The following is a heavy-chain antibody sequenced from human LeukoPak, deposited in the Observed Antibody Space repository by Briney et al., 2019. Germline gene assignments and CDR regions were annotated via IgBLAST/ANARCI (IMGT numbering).Heavy chain of an antibody. J-gene: IGHJ4*02. CDR3: ARDFRNAGDY. CDR1: GITFSTYW. CDR2: INQDGREK. Sequence: PGGSLRLSCAASGITFSTYWINWVRQAPGKGLEWVANINQDGREKYYVDSVKGRFTISRDNARNTLYLQMNSLRAEDTAVYYCARDFRNAGDYWGQGTLVTVSS. D-gene: IGHD1-14*01. V-gene: IGHV3-7*01.